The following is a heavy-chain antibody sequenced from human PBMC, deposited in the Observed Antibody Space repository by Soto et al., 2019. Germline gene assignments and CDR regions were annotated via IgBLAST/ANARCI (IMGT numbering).Heavy chain of an antibody. CDR3: AKDLYYYDSSGYTLGTGDYYYYYGMDV. CDR2: ISGSGGST. D-gene: IGHD3-22*01. J-gene: IGHJ6*02. CDR1: GFTFSSYA. Sequence: HPGGSLRLSCAASGFTFSSYAMSWVRQAPGKGLEWVSAISGSGGSTYYADSVKGRFTISRDNSKNTLYLQMNSLRAEDTAVYYCAKDLYYYDSSGYTLGTGDYYYYYGMDVWGQGTTVTVSS. V-gene: IGHV3-23*01.